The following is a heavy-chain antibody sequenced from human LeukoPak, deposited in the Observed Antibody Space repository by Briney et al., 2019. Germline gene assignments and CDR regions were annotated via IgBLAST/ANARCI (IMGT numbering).Heavy chain of an antibody. D-gene: IGHD3-22*01. CDR3: ARAHHYYDSSGYYRFDY. J-gene: IGHJ4*02. Sequence: GGSLRLSCAASGFTFSSYSMNWVRQAPGKGLEWVSSISSSSSYIYYADSVKGRFTISRDNAKNSLYLQMNSLRAEDTAVYYCARAHHYYDSSGYYRFDYWGQGILVTVSS. CDR1: GFTFSSYS. CDR2: ISSSSSYI. V-gene: IGHV3-21*01.